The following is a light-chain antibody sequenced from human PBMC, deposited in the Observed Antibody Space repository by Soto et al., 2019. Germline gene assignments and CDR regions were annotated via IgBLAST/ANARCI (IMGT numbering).Light chain of an antibody. CDR1: QDIKNY. CDR2: DAS. V-gene: IGKV1-33*01. CDR3: QQYDNLPLT. Sequence: DMQMSQSPSSLSASVGDIVTITCQASQDIKNYLNWYQQKSVKAPKLLIYDASDLETGVPSRFSGSGSGTDFTFTINSLQPEDIATYYCQQYDNLPLTFGGGTKADIK. J-gene: IGKJ4*01.